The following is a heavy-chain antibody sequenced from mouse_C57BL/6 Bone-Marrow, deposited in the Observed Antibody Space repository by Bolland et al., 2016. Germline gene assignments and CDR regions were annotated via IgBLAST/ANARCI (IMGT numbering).Heavy chain of an antibody. J-gene: IGHJ2*01. Sequence: YYNEKFKGKATLTADKSSSTAYMELRSLTSEDSAVYFCARKRDYDYGSFDYWGQGTT. V-gene: IGHV1-81*01. D-gene: IGHD2-4*01. CDR3: ARKRDYDYGSFDY.